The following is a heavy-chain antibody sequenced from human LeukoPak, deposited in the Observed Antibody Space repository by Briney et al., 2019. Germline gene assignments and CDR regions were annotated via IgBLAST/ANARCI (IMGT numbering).Heavy chain of an antibody. Sequence: GGSLRLSCAASGFTFSDYYMSWIRQAPGKGLEWVSYISSSSSYTNYADSVKGRFTISRDNAKNSLYLQMNSLRAEDTAVYYCARVDILTGYFDYWAREPWSPSPQ. V-gene: IGHV3-11*06. CDR3: ARVDILTGYFDY. CDR2: ISSSSSYT. CDR1: GFTFSDYY. J-gene: IGHJ4*02. D-gene: IGHD3-9*01.